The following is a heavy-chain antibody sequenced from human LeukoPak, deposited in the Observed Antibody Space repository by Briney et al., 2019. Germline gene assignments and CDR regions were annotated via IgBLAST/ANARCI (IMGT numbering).Heavy chain of an antibody. V-gene: IGHV1-46*01. CDR3: GREFALVDTAMEFDY. Sequence: GASVKVSCKASGYTFTSYYIHWVRQAPGQGLEWMGIINPSGGSTSYAQKFQGRVTMTRDTSTSTVYMELSSLRSEDTAVYYCGREFALVDTAMEFDYWGQGTLVTVSS. CDR1: GYTFTSYY. J-gene: IGHJ4*02. CDR2: INPSGGST. D-gene: IGHD5-18*01.